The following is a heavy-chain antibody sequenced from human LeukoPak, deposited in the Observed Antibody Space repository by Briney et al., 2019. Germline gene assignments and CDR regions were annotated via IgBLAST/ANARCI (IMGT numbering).Heavy chain of an antibody. J-gene: IGHJ4*02. CDR2: INPYSGDT. Sequence: ASVSVSCRASGYTFTGYYVHWVRQAPGQGLEWMGWINPYSGDTNYAQKFQGRVTMTRDTSISTAYMELSSLKYDDTRVYYCARVAMSGIGSDDFWGQRTLVTASS. V-gene: IGHV1-2*02. CDR1: GYTFTGYY. CDR3: ARVAMSGIGSDDF. D-gene: IGHD3-10*01.